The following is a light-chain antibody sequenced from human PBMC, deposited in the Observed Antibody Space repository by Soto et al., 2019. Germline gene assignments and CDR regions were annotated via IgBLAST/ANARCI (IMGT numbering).Light chain of an antibody. CDR3: QQRSEWPRM. V-gene: IGKV3-11*01. Sequence: EIVLTQSPATLSLSPGERATLSCRASQSIRSSLAWYQQKPGQAPRLLIYDASTRATGFPARFSGSGSGTEFTLTIGSLEPEDFAVYYCQQRSEWPRMFGQGTKVEVK. CDR2: DAS. J-gene: IGKJ1*01. CDR1: QSIRSS.